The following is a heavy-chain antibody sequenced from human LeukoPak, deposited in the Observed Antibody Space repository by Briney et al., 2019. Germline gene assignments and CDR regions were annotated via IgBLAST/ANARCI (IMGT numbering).Heavy chain of an antibody. CDR2: IKEDTSQK. CDR1: GFTFNSYW. D-gene: IGHD1-26*01. Sequence: GGSLRLSCAASGFTFNSYWMSWVRQGPGKGLEWVAHIKEDTSQKYYVGSVEGRFTISRDNARNSLYLQMNSLRGEDTAVYFCARQVSREGHFDYWGQGALVTVSS. V-gene: IGHV3-7*01. J-gene: IGHJ4*02. CDR3: ARQVSREGHFDY.